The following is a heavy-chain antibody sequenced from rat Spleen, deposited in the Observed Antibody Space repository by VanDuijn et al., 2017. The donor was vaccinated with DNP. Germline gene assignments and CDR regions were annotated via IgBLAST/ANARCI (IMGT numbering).Heavy chain of an antibody. V-gene: IGHV5-7*01. Sequence: EVQLVESGGGLVQPGRSLKLSCAASGFTFSDYNMARVRQAPKKGLEWGANSSYDGSSTYYRDSVKGRFTISRDNAKSTLHLQMDSLRSEDTATYYCARHYGGYSYYWYFDFWGPGTMVTVSS. CDR2: SSYDGSST. CDR3: ARHYGGYSYYWYFDF. J-gene: IGHJ1*01. D-gene: IGHD1-11*01. CDR1: GFTFSDYN.